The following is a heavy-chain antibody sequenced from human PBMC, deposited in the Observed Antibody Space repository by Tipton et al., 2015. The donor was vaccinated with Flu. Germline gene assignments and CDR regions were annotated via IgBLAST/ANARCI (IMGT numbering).Heavy chain of an antibody. D-gene: IGHD3-10*01. CDR1: GFTFRTYT. J-gene: IGHJ3*02. V-gene: IGHV3-30*04. CDR2: ISYDGRNQ. Sequence: QLVQSGGGVVPPGMSMRLPCAASGFTFRTYTLHWVRQAPGKGLEWVSLISYDGRNQYYADSVKGRFTISRDDSTNTLFLQMDSLRRADTAVYYCAILPRGSGVFDIWGQGTMVSVSS. CDR3: AILPRGSGVFDI.